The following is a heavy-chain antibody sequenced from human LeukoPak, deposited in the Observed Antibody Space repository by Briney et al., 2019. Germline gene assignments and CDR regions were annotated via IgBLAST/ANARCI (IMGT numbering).Heavy chain of an antibody. CDR2: INPNSGGT. Sequence: SVKVSCKASGYTFTGYYMHWVRQAPGQGLEWMGWINPNSGGTNYAQKFQGRVTMTRDTSISTAYMELSRLRSDDTAVYYCARALNYYYYYMDVWGKGTTVTVSS. V-gene: IGHV1-2*02. J-gene: IGHJ6*03. CDR3: ARALNYYYYYMDV. CDR1: GYTFTGYY.